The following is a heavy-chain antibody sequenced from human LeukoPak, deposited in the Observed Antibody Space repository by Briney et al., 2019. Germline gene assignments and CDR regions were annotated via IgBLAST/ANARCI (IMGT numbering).Heavy chain of an antibody. CDR1: GFTFSSYA. V-gene: IGHV3-23*01. D-gene: IGHD3-10*01. CDR2: ISGSGGST. CDR3: AKDRIGFGELGENCFDY. Sequence: GGSLRLSCAASGFTFSSYAMSWVRQAPGKGLEWVSAISGSGGSTYYADSVKGRFTISRDNSKNTLYLQMNSLRAEDTAVYYCAKDRIGFGELGENCFDYWGQGTLVTVSS. J-gene: IGHJ4*02.